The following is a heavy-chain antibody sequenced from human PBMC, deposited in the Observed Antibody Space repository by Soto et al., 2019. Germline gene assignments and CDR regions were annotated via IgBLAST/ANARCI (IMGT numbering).Heavy chain of an antibody. Sequence: QLQLQESGSGLVKPSQTLSLTCAVSGGSISSGGYSWSWIRQPPGKGLEWIGYIYHSGSTYYNPSLKSRVSISVDRSKNQSSQKLSSVTAADTAVYYCARDYYDSSGYYSERYCDLWVRGTLVTVSS. J-gene: IGHJ2*01. CDR2: IYHSGST. CDR3: ARDYYDSSGYYSERYCDL. CDR1: GGSISSGGYS. V-gene: IGHV4-30-2*01. D-gene: IGHD3-22*01.